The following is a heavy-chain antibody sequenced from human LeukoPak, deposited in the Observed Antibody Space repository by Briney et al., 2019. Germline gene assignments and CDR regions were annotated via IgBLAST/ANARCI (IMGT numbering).Heavy chain of an antibody. Sequence: PSETLSLTCTVSGGYIGSYYWSWIRQPAGEGLEWIGRILTSETPSYDPSLESRVTMSVDTSESQFSLKLTSVTAADTAVYYCAREADYGDYLRSYYYIDVWGTGTTVTVSS. CDR2: ILTSETP. CDR1: GGYIGSYY. CDR3: AREADYGDYLRSYYYIDV. D-gene: IGHD4-17*01. V-gene: IGHV4-4*07. J-gene: IGHJ6*03.